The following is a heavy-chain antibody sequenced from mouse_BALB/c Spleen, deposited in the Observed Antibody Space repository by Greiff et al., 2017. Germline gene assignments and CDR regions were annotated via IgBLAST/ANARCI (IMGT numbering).Heavy chain of an antibody. CDR2: IFPGTGTT. V-gene: IGHV1S132*01. D-gene: IGHD2-1*01. J-gene: IGHJ4*01. CDR1: GYTFTSYW. CDR3: ARRGNPYYYAMDY. Sequence: QVQLQQSGAELVKPGASVKLSCKTSGYTFTSYWIQWVKQRPGQGLGWIGEIFPGTGTTYYNEKFKGKATLTIDTSSSTAYMQLSSLTSEDSAVYFCARRGNPYYYAMDYWGQGTSVTVSS.